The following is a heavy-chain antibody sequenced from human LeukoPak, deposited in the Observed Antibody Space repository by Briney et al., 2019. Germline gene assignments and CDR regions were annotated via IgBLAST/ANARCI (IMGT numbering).Heavy chain of an antibody. J-gene: IGHJ6*03. CDR2: LSGSGTAT. D-gene: IGHD2-21*01. CDR3: AKHLGSHSFLFYYMDV. CDR1: QFTLSRFA. V-gene: IGHV3-23*01. Sequence: GGSLRLSCEASQFTLSRFAMSWIRQAPGTGLEWVSTLSGSGTATYYADSVKGRFTTSRDNSKDTLYLQMDNLRADDTAVYYCAKHLGSHSFLFYYMDVWGTGTSVIVSS.